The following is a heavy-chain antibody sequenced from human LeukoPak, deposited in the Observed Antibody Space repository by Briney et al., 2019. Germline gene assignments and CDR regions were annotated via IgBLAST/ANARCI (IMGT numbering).Heavy chain of an antibody. D-gene: IGHD5-24*01. CDR1: GGSFSGYY. CDR3: ARKRWLQLRNAFDI. CDR2: INHSGST. J-gene: IGHJ3*02. Sequence: PSETLSLTCAVYGGSFSGYYWSWIRQPPGKGLEWIGEINHSGSTNYNPSLKSRVTISVDTSKNQFSLKLSSVTAADTAVYYCARKRWLQLRNAFDIWGQGTMVTVSS. V-gene: IGHV4-34*01.